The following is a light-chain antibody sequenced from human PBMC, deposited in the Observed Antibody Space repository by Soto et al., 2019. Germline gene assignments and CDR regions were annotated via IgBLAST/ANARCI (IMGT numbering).Light chain of an antibody. V-gene: IGLV2-23*02. Sequence: QSVLTQPASVSGSPGQSITISCTGTSSDVGRYNLVSWYQHHPGKAPKLMIYEVTQRPSGVSHRFSGSKSGTTASLTISGLQAEDEADYYCCSYAGIYVFGTGTKVTVL. CDR3: CSYAGIYV. J-gene: IGLJ1*01. CDR1: SSDVGRYNL. CDR2: EVT.